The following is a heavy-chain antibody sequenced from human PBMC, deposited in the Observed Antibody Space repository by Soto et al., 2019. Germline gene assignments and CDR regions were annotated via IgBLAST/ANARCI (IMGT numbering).Heavy chain of an antibody. Sequence: QLQLVQSGTEVKEPGSSVKVSCKASGGTFSTSSFVWVRQGPGQGLEWMGGIIPIFTRTNFAQKFQGRVTFSADESTRTNYMELRSLTSEDTAIYCCARDVVRSTAGDSWGQGTLVTVSS. V-gene: IGHV1-69*01. CDR3: ARDVVRSTAGDS. CDR1: GGTFSTSS. D-gene: IGHD2-15*01. J-gene: IGHJ4*02. CDR2: IIPIFTRT.